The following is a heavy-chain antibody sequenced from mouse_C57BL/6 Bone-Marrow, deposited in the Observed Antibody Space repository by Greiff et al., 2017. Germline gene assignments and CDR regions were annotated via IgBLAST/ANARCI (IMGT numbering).Heavy chain of an antibody. D-gene: IGHD1-1*01. CDR3: ARQGYGSSYWYYFDY. CDR2: ISNGGGST. V-gene: IGHV5-12*01. CDR1: GFTFSDYY. Sequence: EVQRVESGGGLVQPGGSLKLSCAASGFTFSDYYMYWVRQTPEKRLEWVAYISNGGGSTYYPDTVKGRFTISRDNAKNTLYLQMSRLKSEDTAMYYCARQGYGSSYWYYFDYWGQGTTLTVSS. J-gene: IGHJ2*01.